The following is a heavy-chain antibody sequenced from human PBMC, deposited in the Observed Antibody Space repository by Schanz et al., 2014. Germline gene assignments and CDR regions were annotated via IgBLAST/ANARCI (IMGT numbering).Heavy chain of an antibody. CDR1: GGTFSSYT. J-gene: IGHJ3*02. V-gene: IGHV1-69*02. D-gene: IGHD3-16*01. Sequence: QVQLVQSGAEVMKPGSSVKVSCKASGGTFSSYTINWVRQAPGQGLEWMGRIIPILGITNVAQTFQDRVTITADKSTSTAYMELSSLRSEDTAVYYCARGLGDERWPDLNEAFDIWGQGTIVTVSS. CDR2: IIPILGIT. CDR3: ARGLGDERWPDLNEAFDI.